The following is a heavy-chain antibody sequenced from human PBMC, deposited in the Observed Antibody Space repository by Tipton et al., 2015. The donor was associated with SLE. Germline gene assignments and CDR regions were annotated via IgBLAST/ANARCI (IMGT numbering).Heavy chain of an antibody. J-gene: IGHJ6*03. CDR3: ARDRLPGGYYYYMDV. V-gene: IGHV4-59*01. CDR1: GGSISSYY. CDR2: IYYSGST. D-gene: IGHD3-10*01. Sequence: TLSLTCTVSGGSISSYYWSWIRQPPGKGLEWIGYIYYSGSTNYNPSLKSRVTISVDTSKNQFSLKLSSVTAADTAVYYCARDRLPGGYYYYMDVWGKGTTVTVS.